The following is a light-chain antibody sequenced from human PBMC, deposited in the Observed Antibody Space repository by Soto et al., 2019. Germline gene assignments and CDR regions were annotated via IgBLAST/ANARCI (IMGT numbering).Light chain of an antibody. CDR1: QSVSNNY. CDR3: QQYNRYPWT. CDR2: GAS. V-gene: IGKV3-20*01. J-gene: IGKJ1*01. Sequence: EIVLTQSPGTLSLSPGERATLFCRASQSVSNNYLAWYQQKPGQAPRLLIYGASSRATGIPDRFSGSGSGTDFTLTISRLEPDDFATYYCQQYNRYPWTFGQGTKVDI.